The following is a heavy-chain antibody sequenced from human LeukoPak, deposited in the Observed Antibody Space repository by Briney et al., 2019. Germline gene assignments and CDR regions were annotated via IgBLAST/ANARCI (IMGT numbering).Heavy chain of an antibody. Sequence: TGGSLRLSCEVSGFSFSSHSINWVRQAPGKGLEWVSYISSSTSTIYYADSVKGRFTISRDNAKNSLYLQMNSLRAEDTAVYYCARLPVVPAAIIYYYYYYMDVWGKGTTVTVSS. D-gene: IGHD2-2*01. CDR2: ISSSTSTI. CDR1: GFSFSSHS. V-gene: IGHV3-48*01. CDR3: ARLPVVPAAIIYYYYYYMDV. J-gene: IGHJ6*03.